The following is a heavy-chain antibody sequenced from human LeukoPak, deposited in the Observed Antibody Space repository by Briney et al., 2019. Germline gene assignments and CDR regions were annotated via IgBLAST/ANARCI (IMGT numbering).Heavy chain of an antibody. V-gene: IGHV3-20*04. CDR1: GFTFDDYG. CDR2: INWNGGST. D-gene: IGHD2-2*01. Sequence: GGSLRLSCAASGFTFDDYGMSWVRQAPGKGLEWVSGINWNGGSTGYADSVKGRFTISRDNAKNSLYLQMNSLRDEDTAVYYCARVASQGEVFRGKVPTDYWGQGTLVTVSS. CDR3: ARVASQGEVFRGKVPTDY. J-gene: IGHJ4*02.